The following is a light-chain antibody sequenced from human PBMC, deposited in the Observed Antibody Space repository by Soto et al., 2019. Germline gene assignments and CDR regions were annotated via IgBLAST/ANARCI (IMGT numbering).Light chain of an antibody. V-gene: IGLV7-46*01. CDR2: DTS. J-gene: IGLJ1*01. Sequence: QAVVTQEHSLTVSPGGTVTLTCGSSTGAVTSGHYPYWFQQKPGQAPRTLIYDTSNKHSWTPARFSGSLLGGKAALTLSGAQPEDEAEYYCLLSYSGAPYVFGTGTKLTVL. CDR1: TGAVTSGHY. CDR3: LLSYSGAPYV.